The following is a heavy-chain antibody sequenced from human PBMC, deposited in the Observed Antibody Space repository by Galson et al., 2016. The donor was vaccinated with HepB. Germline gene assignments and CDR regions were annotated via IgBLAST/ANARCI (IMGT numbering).Heavy chain of an antibody. J-gene: IGHJ4*02. D-gene: IGHD3-10*01. V-gene: IGHV4-39*01. CDR2: IYYSVNT. CDR3: ARRGVITVAVDY. Sequence: SETLSLTCTVSGGSITTTSYYWDWIRQPPGKGLEWIGNIYYSVNTYYNPSFKSRVTISLDTSKNQIPLKMSSVTAADTAVYYCARRGVITVAVDYWGQGTLVAVSS. CDR1: GGSITTTSYY.